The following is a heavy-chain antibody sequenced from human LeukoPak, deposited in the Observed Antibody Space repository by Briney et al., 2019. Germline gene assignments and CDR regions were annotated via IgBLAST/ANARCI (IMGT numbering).Heavy chain of an antibody. V-gene: IGHV3-23*01. Sequence: GGSLGLSCAASGFTFSSYAMSWVRQAPGKGLEWVSAISGSGGSTYYADSVKGRFTISRDNSKNTLYLQMNSLRAEDTAVYYCAKLYSSSWYGGNWFDPWGQGTLVTVSS. J-gene: IGHJ5*02. CDR2: ISGSGGST. CDR1: GFTFSSYA. CDR3: AKLYSSSWYGGNWFDP. D-gene: IGHD6-13*01.